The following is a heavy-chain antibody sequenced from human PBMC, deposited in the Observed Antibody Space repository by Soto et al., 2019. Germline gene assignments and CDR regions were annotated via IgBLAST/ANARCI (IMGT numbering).Heavy chain of an antibody. V-gene: IGHV1-2*02. J-gene: IGHJ4*02. CDR1: GEAFTGYY. Sequence: ASVQGSWKTSGEAFTGYYMHWVLQAKGQGLEWMGWINPNSGGTNYAQKFQGRVTMTRDTSISTAYMELSSLRVEDTAMYYCARDRELGRTSPYFDFWGQGTLVTGSS. CDR2: INPNSGGT. D-gene: IGHD3-10*01. CDR3: ARDRELGRTSPYFDF.